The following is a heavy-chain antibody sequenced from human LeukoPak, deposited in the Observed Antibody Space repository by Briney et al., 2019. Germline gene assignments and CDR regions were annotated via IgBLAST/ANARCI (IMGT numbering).Heavy chain of an antibody. V-gene: IGHV3-23*01. Sequence: RGSLRLSCAASGFTFSSSAMSWVRQVPGKGLEWVSGISASGGSTYYADSVRGRFTISRDNSKNTLYVQMNSLRDEDTAVYYCAADTSRYVGDWYFDLWGRGTLVTVSS. CDR2: ISASGGST. J-gene: IGHJ2*01. D-gene: IGHD3-10*01. CDR1: GFTFSSSA. CDR3: AADTSRYVGDWYFDL.